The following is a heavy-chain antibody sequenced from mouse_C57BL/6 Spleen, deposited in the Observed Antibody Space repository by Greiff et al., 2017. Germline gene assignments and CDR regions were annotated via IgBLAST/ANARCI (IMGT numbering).Heavy chain of an antibody. D-gene: IGHD4-1*01. V-gene: IGHV1-72*01. CDR3: AREGTAGTRYFDN. Sequence: VQLQQPGAELVKPGASVKLSCKASGYTFTSYWMHWVKQRPGRGLEWIGRFDPNSGGTKYNEKFKSKATLTVDKPSSTAYMQLSSLTSEASAVYYCAREGTAGTRYFDNWGQGTTLTVSS. CDR2: FDPNSGGT. J-gene: IGHJ2*01. CDR1: GYTFTSYW.